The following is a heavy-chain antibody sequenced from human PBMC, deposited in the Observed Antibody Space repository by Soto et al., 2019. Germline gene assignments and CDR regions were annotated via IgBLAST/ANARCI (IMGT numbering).Heavy chain of an antibody. Sequence: QVQLVQSGAEVKKPGASVKVSCKASGYTFTRYDINWVRQATGQGLEWMGWMNPNSGNTGYAQKFQGRVTMTRNTSISTAYMELSSLRSEDTAVYYSAGSIAAAVGSYYYGMDVWGQGTTVTVSS. CDR1: GYTFTRYD. CDR2: MNPNSGNT. V-gene: IGHV1-8*01. J-gene: IGHJ6*02. CDR3: AGSIAAAVGSYYYGMDV. D-gene: IGHD6-13*01.